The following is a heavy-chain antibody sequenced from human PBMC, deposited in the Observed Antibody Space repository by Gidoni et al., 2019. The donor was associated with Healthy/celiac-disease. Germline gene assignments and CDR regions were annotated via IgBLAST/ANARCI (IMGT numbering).Heavy chain of an antibody. J-gene: IGHJ3*02. V-gene: IGHV4-34*01. CDR1: GGSFSGYY. D-gene: IGHD3-9*01. CDR2: INHSGST. CDR3: ARCPYYDILTGYYREDAFDI. Sequence: QVQLQQWGAGLLKPSETLSLTCAVYGGSFSGYYWSWIRQPPGKGLEWIGEINHSGSTNYNPSLKSRVTISVDTSKNQFSLKLSSVTAADTAVYYCARCPYYDILTGYYREDAFDIWGQGTMVTVSS.